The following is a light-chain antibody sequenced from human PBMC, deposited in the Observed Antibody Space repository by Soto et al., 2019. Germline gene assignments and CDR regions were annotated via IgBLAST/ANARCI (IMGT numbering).Light chain of an antibody. CDR2: QDT. V-gene: IGLV3-1*01. Sequence: SYELTQPPSVSVSPGQTASITCSGDTLGNKYASWYQQQPGQSPVLVIYQDTKRPSGIPERFSGSNSGNTATLTISGTQAMDEADYYCQAWDSNTVVFGGGTKLTVL. CDR3: QAWDSNTVV. J-gene: IGLJ2*01. CDR1: TLGNKY.